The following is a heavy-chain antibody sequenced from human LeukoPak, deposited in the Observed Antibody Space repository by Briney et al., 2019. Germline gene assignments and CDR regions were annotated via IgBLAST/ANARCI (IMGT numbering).Heavy chain of an antibody. V-gene: IGHV4-59*12. CDR2: IYYSGST. J-gene: IGHJ4*02. CDR3: ARALRDSYGDYVLDY. Sequence: SETLSLTCTVSGGSISSYYWSWIRQPPGKGLEWIGYIYYSGSTYYNPSLKSRVTISVDTSKNQFSLKLSSVTAADTAVYYCARALRDSYGDYVLDYWGQGTLVTVSS. CDR1: GGSISSYY. D-gene: IGHD4-17*01.